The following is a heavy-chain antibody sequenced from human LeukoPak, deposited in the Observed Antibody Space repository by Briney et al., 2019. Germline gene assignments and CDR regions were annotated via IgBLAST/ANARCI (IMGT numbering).Heavy chain of an antibody. Sequence: GGSLRLSCAASGFTFSPYALHWVRQAPGKGLEWVSPISSSSSCIYYADSVKGRFTVSRDNAKNSLYLQMNSLRAEDTAVYYCARTRGYEYLSYYQHLDYWGQGTPVTVSS. D-gene: IGHD3-10*01. CDR3: ARTRGYEYLSYYQHLDY. CDR1: GFTFSPYA. V-gene: IGHV3-21*01. CDR2: ISSSSSCI. J-gene: IGHJ4*02.